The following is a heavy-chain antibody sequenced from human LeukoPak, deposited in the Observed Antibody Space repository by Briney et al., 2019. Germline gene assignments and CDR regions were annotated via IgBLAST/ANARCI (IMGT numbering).Heavy chain of an antibody. CDR2: IYPGDSDT. CDR3: ARLHYYDILTGYLYHFDY. J-gene: IGHJ4*02. CDR1: GYSFTSYW. D-gene: IGHD3-9*01. Sequence: GKSLKISCKGSGYSFTSYWIGWVRQMPGKGLEWMGIIYPGDSDTRYSPSFQGQVTISADKSISTAYLQWSSLKASDTAMYYCARLHYYDILTGYLYHFDYWGQGTLVTVSS. V-gene: IGHV5-51*01.